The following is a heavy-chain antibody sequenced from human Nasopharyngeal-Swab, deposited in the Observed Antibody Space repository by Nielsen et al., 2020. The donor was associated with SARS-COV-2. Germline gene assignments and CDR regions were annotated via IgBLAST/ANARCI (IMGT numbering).Heavy chain of an antibody. V-gene: IGHV3-7*01. J-gene: IGHJ6*02. D-gene: IGHD3-3*01. CDR2: IKHDGSAN. CDR3: ARHYDFWSGYYNSHFYGMDV. CDR1: GFTFSSYW. Sequence: GESLKISCAASGFTFSSYWMTWVRQAPGKGPEWVANIKHDGSANYYADSVKGRFTISRDNAKSSLHLQMNSLRAEDTAVYYCARHYDFWSGYYNSHFYGMDVWGQGTTVTVSS.